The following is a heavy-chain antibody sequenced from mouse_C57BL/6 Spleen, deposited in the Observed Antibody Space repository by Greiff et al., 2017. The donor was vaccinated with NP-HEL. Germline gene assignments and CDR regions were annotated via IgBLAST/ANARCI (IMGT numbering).Heavy chain of an antibody. CDR3: ARDYDVDY. V-gene: IGHV1-26*01. CDR2: INPNNGGT. Sequence: VQLQQSGPELVKPGASVKISCKASGYTFTDYYMNWVKQSHGKSLEWIGDINPNNGGTSYNQKFKGKATLTVDKSSSTAYMELRSLTSEDSAVYYCARDYDVDYWGQGTTLTVSS. J-gene: IGHJ2*01. CDR1: GYTFTDYY. D-gene: IGHD2-4*01.